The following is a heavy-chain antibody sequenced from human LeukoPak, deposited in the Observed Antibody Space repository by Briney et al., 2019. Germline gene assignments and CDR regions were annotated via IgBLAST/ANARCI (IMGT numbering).Heavy chain of an antibody. CDR3: ARDTGAYYDSGGLDY. CDR2: ISRSSSTI. D-gene: IGHD3-22*01. V-gene: IGHV3-48*04. J-gene: IGHJ4*02. Sequence: GGSLRLSCAASGFTFSSYSMNWVRQAPGKGLEWVSQISRSSSTIYYADSVKGRFIISRDNAKNSLYLQMNSLRAEDTAVYYCARDTGAYYDSGGLDYWGQGTLVTVSS. CDR1: GFTFSSYS.